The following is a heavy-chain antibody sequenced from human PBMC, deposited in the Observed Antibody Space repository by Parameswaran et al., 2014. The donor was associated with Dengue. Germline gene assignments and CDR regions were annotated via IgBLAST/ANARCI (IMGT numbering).Heavy chain of an antibody. V-gene: IGHV4-34*01. D-gene: IGHD6-19*01. CDR2: INHSGST. J-gene: IGHJ4*02. CDR3: ARGPGRIGYSSGWYSLALLYFDY. Sequence: SETLSLTCAVYGGSFSGYYWSWIRQPPGKGLEWIGEINHSGSTNYNPSLKSRVTISVDTSKNQFSLKLSSVTAADTAVYYCARGPGRIGYSSGWYSLALLYFDYWGQGTLVTVSS. CDR1: GGSFSGYY.